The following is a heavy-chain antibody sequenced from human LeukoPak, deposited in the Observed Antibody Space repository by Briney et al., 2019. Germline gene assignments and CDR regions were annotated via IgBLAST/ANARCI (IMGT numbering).Heavy chain of an antibody. V-gene: IGHV1-69*05. CDR1: GGAFSSYA. CDR3: ARAVFRIAAADGYYYYMDV. D-gene: IGHD6-13*01. Sequence: SVKVSCKASGGAFSSYAISWVRQAPGQGLEWMGGIIPIFGTANYAQKFQGRVTITTDESTSTAYMELSSLRSEDTAVYYCARAVFRIAAADGYYYYMDVWGKGTTVTVSS. CDR2: IIPIFGTA. J-gene: IGHJ6*03.